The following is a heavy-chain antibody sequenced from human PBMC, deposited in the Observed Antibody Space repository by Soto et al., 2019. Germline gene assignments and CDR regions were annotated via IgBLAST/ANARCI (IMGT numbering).Heavy chain of an antibody. CDR3: AQAAYYSKADAFDK. CDR1: GFTFRTYA. V-gene: IGHV3-23*01. Sequence: GGSLRLSCAASGFTFRTYAMSWVRQAPGKGLEWVSDVSGSGESTYYTDSVKGRFTISRDNSKNTLYLQMNSLRAEDTAVYYWAQAAYYSKADAFDKWGKGTMVTDSS. J-gene: IGHJ3*02. CDR2: VSGSGEST. D-gene: IGHD3-10*01.